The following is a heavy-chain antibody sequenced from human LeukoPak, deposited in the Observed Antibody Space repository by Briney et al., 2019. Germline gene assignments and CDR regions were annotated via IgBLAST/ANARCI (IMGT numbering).Heavy chain of an antibody. V-gene: IGHV1-18*01. CDR2: ISAYNGNA. CDR1: GYTFPSYF. Sequence: ASVRVSCKAAGYTFPSYFISWVRQAPGQGLEWMGWISAYNGNANYAQKFLGRVTTTTDTATSTAYMELWSLRSDDTAVFYCARANYYSGMDVWGQGTPVTVSS. CDR3: ARANYYSGMDV. J-gene: IGHJ6*02.